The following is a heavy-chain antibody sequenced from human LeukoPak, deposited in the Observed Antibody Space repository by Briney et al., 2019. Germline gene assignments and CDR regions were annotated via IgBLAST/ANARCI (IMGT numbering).Heavy chain of an antibody. Sequence: ASVKVSCKASGGTFSSYAISWARQAPGQGLEWMGRIIPIFGTANYAQKFQGRVTITTDESTSTAYMELSSLRSEDTAVYYCASQPLRRNSSGPPQDFDYWGQGTLVTLSS. CDR1: GGTFSSYA. CDR3: ASQPLRRNSSGPPQDFDY. CDR2: IIPIFGTA. J-gene: IGHJ4*02. V-gene: IGHV1-69*05. D-gene: IGHD3-22*01.